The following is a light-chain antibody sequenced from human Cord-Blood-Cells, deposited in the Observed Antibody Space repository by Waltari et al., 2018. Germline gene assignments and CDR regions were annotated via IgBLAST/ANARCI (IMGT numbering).Light chain of an antibody. J-gene: IGLJ2*01. CDR1: SSDVGGYNY. V-gene: IGLV2-14*01. CDR2: DVS. Sequence: QSALTQPASVSGSPGQSITISCTGTSSDVGGYNYVSRYQQHPGKAPELMIYDVSNRPSGVSNRFSGSKSGNTASLTISGLQAEDEADYYCSSYTSSSTLYVVFGGGTKLTVL. CDR3: SSYTSSSTLYVV.